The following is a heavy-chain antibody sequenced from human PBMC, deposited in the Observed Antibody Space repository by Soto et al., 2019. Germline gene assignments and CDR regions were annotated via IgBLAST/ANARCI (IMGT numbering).Heavy chain of an antibody. V-gene: IGHV1-46*01. J-gene: IGHJ5*02. CDR3: AGGVLGIVGATTFDP. Sequence: QVQLVQSGAEVKKPGASVKVSCKASGYTFTSYYMHWVRQAPGQGLEWMGIINPSGGSTSYAQKCEGRVTMTRDTSTSTVYMELSSLRSEDTAVYYCAGGVLGIVGATTFDPWGQGTLVTVSS. D-gene: IGHD1-26*01. CDR1: GYTFTSYY. CDR2: INPSGGST.